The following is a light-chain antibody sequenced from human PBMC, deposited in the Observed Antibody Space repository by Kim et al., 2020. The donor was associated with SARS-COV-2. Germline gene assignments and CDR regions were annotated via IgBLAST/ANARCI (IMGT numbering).Light chain of an antibody. V-gene: IGLV2-14*03. CDR1: RSDVGGYNY. CDR2: DVH. CDR3: SSFASSTSYV. J-gene: IGLJ1*01. Sequence: QSALTQPASMSGSPGQSITISCTGTRSDVGGYNYVAWYQQHPGKAPKLIIYDVHNRPSGVSDRFSGSKSGNTASLTISGLQAEDEADYYCSSFASSTSYVFGTGTKVTVL.